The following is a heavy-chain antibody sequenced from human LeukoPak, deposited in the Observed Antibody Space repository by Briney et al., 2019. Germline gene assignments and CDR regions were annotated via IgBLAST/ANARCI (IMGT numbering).Heavy chain of an antibody. CDR2: IYYSGST. D-gene: IGHD3-10*01. Sequence: PSETLSLTCTVSGGSISSYYWSWIRQPPGKGLEWIGYIYYSGSTNNNPSLKSRVTISVGTSKNQFSLKLSSVTAADTAVYYCARGVSMVRGGTKYYFDYWGQETLVTVSS. CDR1: GGSISSYY. CDR3: ARGVSMVRGGTKYYFDY. V-gene: IGHV4-59*01. J-gene: IGHJ4*02.